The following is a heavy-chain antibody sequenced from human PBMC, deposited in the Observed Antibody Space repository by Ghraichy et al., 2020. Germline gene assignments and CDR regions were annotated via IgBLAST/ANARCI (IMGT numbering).Heavy chain of an antibody. Sequence: ASVKVSCKASGYTFSDHGISWVRQAPGQGLEWMGWISVYNGNTNYAQKFQGRLTMTTDTSTSTAYMELRSLTSDDTAVYSCARDVGCGAECYSIYYYGMDDWGQGTTVTVAS. D-gene: IGHD2-21*01. CDR1: GYTFSDHG. CDR3: ARDVGCGAECYSIYYYGMDD. J-gene: IGHJ6*02. CDR2: ISVYNGNT. V-gene: IGHV1-18*01.